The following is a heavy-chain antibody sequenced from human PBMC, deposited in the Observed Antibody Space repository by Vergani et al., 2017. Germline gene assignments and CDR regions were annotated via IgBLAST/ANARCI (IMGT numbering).Heavy chain of an antibody. CDR3: AKQYFVSGNYLFDY. J-gene: IGHJ4*02. CDR1: EFTFSNYA. V-gene: IGHV3-23*04. CDR2: ISGSGVSA. Sequence: ELQLVESGGGLVQPGGSLRLTCAASEFTFSNYAMNWVRQAPGKGLEWVSGISGSGVSAYYTDSVKGRFTISRDNSKNMLFLQMNNLRTEDTAIYYCAKQYFVSGNYLFDYWGQGTLVTVSS. D-gene: IGHD3-10*01.